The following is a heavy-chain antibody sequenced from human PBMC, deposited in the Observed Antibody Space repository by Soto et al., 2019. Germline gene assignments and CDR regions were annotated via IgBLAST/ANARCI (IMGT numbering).Heavy chain of an antibody. J-gene: IGHJ6*02. CDR3: AREDDYGYRYINYGLDV. CDR2: ISFDGTKK. D-gene: IGHD4-17*01. CDR1: GFTFSSYG. Sequence: GGSLRLSCAASGFTFSSYGMHWVRQAPGKGLEWVAVISFDGTKKYYSDSVKGRFTISRDNLKNTLYLQMNNLRVEDAALYFCAREDDYGYRYINYGLDVWRQGTTVTVSS. V-gene: IGHV3-30*03.